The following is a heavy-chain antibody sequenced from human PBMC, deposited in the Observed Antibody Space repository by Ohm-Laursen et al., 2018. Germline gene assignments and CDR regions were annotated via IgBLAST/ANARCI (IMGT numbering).Heavy chain of an antibody. Sequence: SLRLSCTAPGSTFSSYAMSWVRHAPGKGLEWVSAISGSGGSTYYADSVKGRFTISRDNSKNTLYLEVNSLRPEDTAMYYCAKDENMAIIRGLFDFWGQGALVTVSS. CDR2: ISGSGGST. V-gene: IGHV3-23*01. CDR1: GSTFSSYA. D-gene: IGHD5-24*01. J-gene: IGHJ4*02. CDR3: AKDENMAIIRGLFDF.